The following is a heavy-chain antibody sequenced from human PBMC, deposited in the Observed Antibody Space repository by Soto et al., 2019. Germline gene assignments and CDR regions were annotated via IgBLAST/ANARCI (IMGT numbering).Heavy chain of an antibody. CDR2: IIPILGIA. D-gene: IGHD6-13*01. CDR1: GGTFSSYT. V-gene: IGHV1-69*02. J-gene: IGHJ1*01. CDR3: ARGPGIAAAGTRAEYFQH. Sequence: GASVKVSCKASGGTFSSYTISWVRQAPGQGLEWMGRIIPILGIANYAQKFQGRVTITADKSTSTAYMELSSLRSEDTAVYYCARGPGIAAAGTRAEYFQHWGQGTLVTVSS.